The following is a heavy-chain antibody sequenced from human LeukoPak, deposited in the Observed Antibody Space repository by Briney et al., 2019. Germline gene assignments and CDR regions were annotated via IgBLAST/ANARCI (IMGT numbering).Heavy chain of an antibody. CDR2: VRSKVYGRTT. V-gene: IGHV3-49*04. Sequence: PGRSLRLTCTASGFTFEDYAMTWVRQAPGKGLEWVGFVRSKVYGRTTEYAASVQGRFTISRDDSRSIAYLQMNSLRSEDTAMYYCATSITGNGWKYYFDHWGQGTLLTVSS. CDR1: GFTFEDYA. D-gene: IGHD1-14*01. CDR3: ATSITGNGWKYYFDH. J-gene: IGHJ4*02.